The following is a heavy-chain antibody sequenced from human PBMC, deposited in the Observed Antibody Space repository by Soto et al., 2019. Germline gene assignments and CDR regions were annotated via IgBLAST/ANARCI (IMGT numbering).Heavy chain of an antibody. CDR3: ASSITQMLTD. CDR2: ITNRATGDTT. V-gene: IGHV3-72*01. Sequence: EVQLVESGGGLVQSGGSLRLSCTASGFSVSDHFMDWVRQTPGKGLEWLGQITNRATGDTTFYAASVKGRFTVSKDEPRNSLYLQMNSLKPEDTAVYYCASSITQMLTDWGQGTLVAVAS. J-gene: IGHJ4*02. CDR1: GFSVSDHF. D-gene: IGHD1-20*01.